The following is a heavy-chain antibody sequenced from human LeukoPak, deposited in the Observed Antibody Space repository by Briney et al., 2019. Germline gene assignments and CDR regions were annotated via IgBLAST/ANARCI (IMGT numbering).Heavy chain of an antibody. D-gene: IGHD2-21*02. Sequence: SETLSLTCSVSGGSITNYYWNWMRQPPGKGLEWIGYISHIGSTNYNPSLKSRLTISVDRSKDQFYLKLTSVTAADTAIYYCARDRLSANAFDMSGQGTVVTVSS. V-gene: IGHV4-59*01. CDR3: ARDRLSANAFDM. CDR2: ISHIGST. CDR1: GGSITNYY. J-gene: IGHJ3*02.